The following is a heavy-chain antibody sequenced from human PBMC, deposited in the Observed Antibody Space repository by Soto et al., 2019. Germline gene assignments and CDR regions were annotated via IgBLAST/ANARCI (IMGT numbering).Heavy chain of an antibody. CDR3: SKRSSHFYYYYYMDV. CDR2: ISGSGGST. D-gene: IGHD1-26*01. CDR1: GFTFSSYA. V-gene: IGHV3-23*01. Sequence: EVQLLESGGGLVQPGGSLRLSCAASGFTFSSYAMSWVRQAPGKGLEWVSAISGSGGSTYYADSVKGRFTISRDNSKNTLYLKMNSMSADYTAVYYCSKRSSHFYYYYYMDVWGKGTTVTVSS. J-gene: IGHJ6*03.